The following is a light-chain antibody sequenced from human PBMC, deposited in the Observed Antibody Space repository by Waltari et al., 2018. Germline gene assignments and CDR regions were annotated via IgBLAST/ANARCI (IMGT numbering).Light chain of an antibody. CDR3: YSAADNNFWV. J-gene: IGLJ3*02. Sequence: SYELTQPSSVSVSPGQTARITCPGAVLAKKYARWFQQKPGQAPVLGIYKDSERPSGIPERFSGSSSGTTVTLTISGAQVEDEADYYCYSAADNNFWVFGGGTKLTVL. CDR1: VLAKKY. V-gene: IGLV3-27*01. CDR2: KDS.